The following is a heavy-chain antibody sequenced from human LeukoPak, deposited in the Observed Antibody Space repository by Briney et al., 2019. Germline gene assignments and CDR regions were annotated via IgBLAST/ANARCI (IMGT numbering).Heavy chain of an antibody. CDR1: GGSISSGSYY. J-gene: IGHJ4*02. V-gene: IGHV4-61*02. CDR2: IYTSGST. D-gene: IGHD6-19*01. CDR3: ARGAGIYGSGWSD. Sequence: PSQTLSLTCTVSGGSISSGSYYWSWIRQPAGKGLEWIGRIYTSGSTNYNPSLKSRVTISVDTSKNQFSLKLSSVIAADTAVYYCARGAGIYGSGWSDWGQGTLVTVSS.